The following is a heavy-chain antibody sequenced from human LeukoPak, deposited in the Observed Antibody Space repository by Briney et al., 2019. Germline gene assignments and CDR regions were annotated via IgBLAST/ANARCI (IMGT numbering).Heavy chain of an antibody. D-gene: IGHD3-10*01. Sequence: GSLRLSCAASGFTFSSYWMSWIRQPPGKGLEWIGEMNHSGSTNYNPSLKSRVTISVDTSENQFSLKLSSVTAADTAVYYCARRLGRKFGERFYYYHYMDVWGKGTTVTISS. CDR1: GFTFSSYW. CDR3: ARRLGRKFGERFYYYHYMDV. J-gene: IGHJ6*03. V-gene: IGHV4-34*01. CDR2: MNHSGST.